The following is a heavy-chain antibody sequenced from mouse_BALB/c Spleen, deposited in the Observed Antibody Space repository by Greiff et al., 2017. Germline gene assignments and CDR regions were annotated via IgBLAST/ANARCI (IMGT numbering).Heavy chain of an antibody. J-gene: IGHJ4*01. D-gene: IGHD1-2*01. CDR2: IDPANGNT. Sequence: VQLKQSGAELVKPGPSVKLSCTASGFNIKDTYMHWVKQRPEQGLEWIGRIDPANGNTKYDPKFQGKATITADTSSNTAYLQLSSLTSEDTAVYYCARSLFHYYGWGAMDYWGQGTSVTVSS. CDR3: ARSLFHYYGWGAMDY. V-gene: IGHV14-3*02. CDR1: GFNIKDTY.